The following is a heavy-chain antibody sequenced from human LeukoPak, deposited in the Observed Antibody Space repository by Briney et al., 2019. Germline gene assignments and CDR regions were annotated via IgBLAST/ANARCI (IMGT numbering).Heavy chain of an antibody. CDR1: GYTFTSYV. J-gene: IGHJ4*02. D-gene: IGHD3-3*01. CDR3: ARDRVNFWSGYYTADY. Sequence: ASVKVSCKASGYTFTSYVISWVRQAPGQGLEWMGWISAYNGNTNYAQKLQGRVTMTTDTSTSTAYMELRSLRSDDTAVYYCARDRVNFWSGYYTADYWGQGTLVTVSS. CDR2: ISAYNGNT. V-gene: IGHV1-18*01.